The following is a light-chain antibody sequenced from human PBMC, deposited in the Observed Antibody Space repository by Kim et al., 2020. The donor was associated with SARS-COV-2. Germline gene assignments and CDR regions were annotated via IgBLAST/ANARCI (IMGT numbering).Light chain of an antibody. J-gene: IGKJ4*01. CDR3: QQRSNWPLT. CDR2: DAS. Sequence: EIVLTQSPATLSLFPGERATLSCRASQSASSYLAWYQQKPGQAPRLLIYDASNRATGIPARFSGSGSGTDFTLTISSLEPEDFAVYYCQQRSNWPLTFGGGTKVEI. CDR1: QSASSY. V-gene: IGKV3-11*01.